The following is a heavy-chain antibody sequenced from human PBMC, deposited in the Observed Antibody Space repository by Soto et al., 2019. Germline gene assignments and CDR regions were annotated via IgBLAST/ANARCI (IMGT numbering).Heavy chain of an antibody. CDR2: IYYSGST. J-gene: IGHJ5*02. V-gene: IGHV4-59*08. CDR1: GGSISSYY. D-gene: IGHD2-15*01. Sequence: SETLSLTCTVSGGSISSYYWSWIRQPPGKGLEWIGYIYYSGSTNYNPSLKSRVTISVDTSKNQFSLKLSSVTAADTAVYYCAREVVARGLYNWFDPWGQGTLVTVS. CDR3: AREVVARGLYNWFDP.